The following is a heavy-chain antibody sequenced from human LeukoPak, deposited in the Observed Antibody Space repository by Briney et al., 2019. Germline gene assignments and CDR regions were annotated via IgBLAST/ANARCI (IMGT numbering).Heavy chain of an antibody. V-gene: IGHV3-48*03. CDR3: ATPFKVFYCDSSGYLPRGDFQH. CDR1: GFTFSSYE. CDR2: ISSSGSTI. Sequence: GGSLRLSCAASGFTFSSYEMNWVRQAPGKGLEWVSYISSSGSTIYYADSVKGRFTISRDNAKNSLYLQMNSLRAEDTAVYYCATPFKVFYCDSSGYLPRGDFQHWGQGTLVTVSS. J-gene: IGHJ1*01. D-gene: IGHD3-22*01.